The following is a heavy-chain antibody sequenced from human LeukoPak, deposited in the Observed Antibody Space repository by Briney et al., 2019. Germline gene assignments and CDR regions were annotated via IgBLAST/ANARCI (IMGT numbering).Heavy chain of an antibody. CDR1: GGSFSGYY. Sequence: PSETLSLTCAVYGGSFSGYYWSWIPQPPGKGLEWIGEINHSGSTNYNPSLKSRVTISVDTSKNQFSLKLSTVTAAGTAVYYCANTLSSGTDYWGEGTLVTVFS. CDR3: ANTLSSGTDY. V-gene: IGHV4-34*01. D-gene: IGHD6-19*01. CDR2: INHSGST. J-gene: IGHJ4*02.